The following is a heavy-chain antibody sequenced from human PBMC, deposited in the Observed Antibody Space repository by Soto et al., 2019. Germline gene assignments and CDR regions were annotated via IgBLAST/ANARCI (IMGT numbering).Heavy chain of an antibody. V-gene: IGHV3-23*01. Sequence: GGSLRLSCAASGFTFSSYAMSWVRQAPGKGLEWVSVISGSDGSTYYADSVKGRFTISRDNSKNTLNLQMNSLRAEDTAVYYCAKVSSAWYAGFFDLWGQGTLVTVSS. CDR2: ISGSDGST. J-gene: IGHJ4*02. D-gene: IGHD2-8*01. CDR3: AKVSSAWYAGFFDL. CDR1: GFTFSSYA.